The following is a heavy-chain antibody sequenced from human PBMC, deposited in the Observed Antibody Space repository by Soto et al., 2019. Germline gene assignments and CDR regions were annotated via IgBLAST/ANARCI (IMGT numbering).Heavy chain of an antibody. D-gene: IGHD2-15*01. CDR1: GFTFHTYF. CDR2: ISGTSSYI. CDR3: ARDSSLFCTGGTCYLRDAFDI. V-gene: IGHV3-21*01. J-gene: IGHJ3*02. Sequence: GGSLRLSCAASGFTFHTYFMNLVRQAPGKGLERVSSISGTSSYIYYADSVRGRFTISRDNAGNSLYLQMSSLRAEDTAVYYCARDSSLFCTGGTCYLRDAFDIWGQGTMVTVSS.